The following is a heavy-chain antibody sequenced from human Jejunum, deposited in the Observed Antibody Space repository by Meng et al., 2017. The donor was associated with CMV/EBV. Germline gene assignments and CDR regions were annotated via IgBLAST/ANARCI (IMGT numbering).Heavy chain of an antibody. CDR2: IYYSGNT. D-gene: IGHD3-10*01. J-gene: IGHJ5*02. V-gene: IGHV4-30-4*01. Sequence: SVGNYWSWIRQPPGKGLEWIGHIYYSGNTYYNSSLKSRLTISVDTSKNQFSLGLSSMTAADAALYYCARVSSYYYGSGKYFRWFDPWGQGTLVTVSS. CDR3: ARVSSYYYGSGKYFRWFDP. CDR1: SVGNY.